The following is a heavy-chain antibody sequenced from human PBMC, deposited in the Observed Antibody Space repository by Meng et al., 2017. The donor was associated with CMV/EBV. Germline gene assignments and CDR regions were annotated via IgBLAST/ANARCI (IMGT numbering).Heavy chain of an antibody. J-gene: IGHJ4*02. D-gene: IGHD2-21*01. CDR1: GYTFTSYG. CDR2: ISAYNGNT. Sequence: ASVKVSCKASGYTFTSYGISWVRQAPGQGLEWMGWISAYNGNTNYAQKLQGRVTMTTDTSTSTAYMELRSLRSDDTAVYYCARSRGNNCGGDCYDFDYWGQGTLVTVSS. CDR3: ARSRGNNCGGDCYDFDY. V-gene: IGHV1-18*01.